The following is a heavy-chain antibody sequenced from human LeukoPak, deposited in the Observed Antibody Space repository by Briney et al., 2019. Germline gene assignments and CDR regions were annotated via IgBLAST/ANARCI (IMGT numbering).Heavy chain of an antibody. CDR3: ARFGTSSSRFFDQ. V-gene: IGHV4-34*01. CDR1: GGSFTDYY. Sequence: KPSETLSLTCAVYGGSFTDYYWSWIRQPPGKGLEWIGEINHSGSTNYMPSLKSRVTISVDTSKNHISLKLNSVTAADTAVYYCARFGTSSSRFFDQWGQGTLVTVSS. CDR2: INHSGST. J-gene: IGHJ4*02. D-gene: IGHD6-6*01.